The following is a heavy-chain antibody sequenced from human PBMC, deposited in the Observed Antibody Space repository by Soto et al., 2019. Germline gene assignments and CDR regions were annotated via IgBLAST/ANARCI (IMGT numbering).Heavy chain of an antibody. J-gene: IGHJ4*02. CDR3: ARHSNEYRKSLDY. CDR1: GGSISGYY. Sequence: RSETLSLTCTVSGGSISGYYWSWIQQPPGKGLEWIAYIYYCGSSNSNPSLKSRVTISVDTSKNQFSLKLSSVTAADTAVYYCARHSNEYRKSLDYWGQGTLVTVSS. D-gene: IGHD1-1*01. CDR2: IYYCGSS. V-gene: IGHV4-59*08.